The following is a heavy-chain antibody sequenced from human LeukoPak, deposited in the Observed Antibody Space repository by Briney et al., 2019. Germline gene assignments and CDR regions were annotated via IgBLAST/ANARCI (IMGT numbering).Heavy chain of an antibody. CDR2: IYYSGST. D-gene: IGHD5-18*01. V-gene: IGHV4-59*01. CDR3: ASSRDTATDYYYYYYMDV. J-gene: IGHJ6*03. Sequence: PSETLPLTCTVSGGSISSYYWSWIRQPPGKGLEWIGYIYYSGSTNYNPSLKSRVTISVDTSKNQFSLKLSSVTAADTAVYYCASSRDTATDYYYYYYMDVWGKGTTVTVSS. CDR1: GGSISSYY.